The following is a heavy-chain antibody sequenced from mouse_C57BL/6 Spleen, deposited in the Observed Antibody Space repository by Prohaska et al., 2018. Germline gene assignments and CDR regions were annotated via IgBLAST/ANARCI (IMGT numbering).Heavy chain of an antibody. CDR1: GYAFSSSW. D-gene: IGHD2-1*01. CDR3: ARPNYDGYFDV. V-gene: IGHV1-82*01. Sequence: QVQLQQSGPELVKPGASVTISCKASGYAFSSSWMNWMKQRPGKGLEWIGRIYPGDGDTNYNGKFKGKATLTADKSSSTAYMQLSSLTSEDSAVYFCARPNYDGYFDVWGTGTTVTVSS. CDR2: IYPGDGDT. J-gene: IGHJ1*03.